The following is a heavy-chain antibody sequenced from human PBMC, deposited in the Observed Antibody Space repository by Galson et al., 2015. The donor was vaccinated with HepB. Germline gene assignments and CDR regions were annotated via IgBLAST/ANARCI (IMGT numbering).Heavy chain of an antibody. CDR3: ANRRGQTVMVSYYLDY. D-gene: IGHD5-18*01. CDR2: ISYDGSNK. V-gene: IGHV3-30*18. CDR1: GFTFSNFG. Sequence: SLRLSCAASGFTFSNFGMHWVRQAPGEGLEWLAVISYDGSNKYYADSVKGRFTISRDNSKNTLYLQMNSLRTEDTAVYYCANRRGQTVMVSYYLDYWGQGTLVTVSS. J-gene: IGHJ4*02.